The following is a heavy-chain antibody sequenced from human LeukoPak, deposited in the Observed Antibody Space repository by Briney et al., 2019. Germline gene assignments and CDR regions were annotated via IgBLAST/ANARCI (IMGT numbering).Heavy chain of an antibody. CDR1: GGSFSGYY. V-gene: IGHV4-34*01. J-gene: IGHJ4*02. CDR2: INHSGST. Sequence: SETLSLTCAVYGGSFSGYYWSWIRQPPGKGLEWIGEINHSGSTNYNPSLKSRVTISVDTSKNQFSLKLSSVTAADTAVYYCARVVEVAGTYLDYWGQGTLVTVSS. D-gene: IGHD6-19*01. CDR3: ARVVEVAGTYLDY.